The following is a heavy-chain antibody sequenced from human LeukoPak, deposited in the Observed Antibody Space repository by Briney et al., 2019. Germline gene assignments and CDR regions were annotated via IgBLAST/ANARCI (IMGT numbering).Heavy chain of an antibody. Sequence: GGSLRLSCAASGFTFSSYWMSWVRQAPGKGLEWVANIKQDGSEKYYVDSVKGRFTISRDNAKNSLYLQMNSLRAEDTAVYYCARDGMSSGWRYENNRESYYFDYWGQGTLVTVSS. CDR3: ARDGMSSGWRYENNRESYYFDY. D-gene: IGHD6-19*01. V-gene: IGHV3-7*01. CDR2: IKQDGSEK. CDR1: GFTFSSYW. J-gene: IGHJ4*02.